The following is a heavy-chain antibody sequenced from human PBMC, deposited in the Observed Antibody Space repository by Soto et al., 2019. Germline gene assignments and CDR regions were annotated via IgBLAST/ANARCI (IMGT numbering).Heavy chain of an antibody. V-gene: IGHV4-34*01. J-gene: IGHJ6*03. CDR3: ARTYCSGGSCYRRGGYYMDV. D-gene: IGHD2-15*01. Sequence: QVQLQQWGAGLLKPSENLSLTCAVYGGSFSGYYWSWIRQPPGKGLEWIGEINHSGSTNYNPSLKSRVTISVDTSKNQFSLKLSSVTAADTAVYYCARTYCSGGSCYRRGGYYMDVWGKGTTVTVSS. CDR1: GGSFSGYY. CDR2: INHSGST.